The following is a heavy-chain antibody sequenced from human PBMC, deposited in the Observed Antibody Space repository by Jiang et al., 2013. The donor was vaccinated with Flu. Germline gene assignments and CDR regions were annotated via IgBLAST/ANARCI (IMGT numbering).Heavy chain of an antibody. Sequence: SGFTLSTYWMSWVRQTPGKGLEWVANINQGGNEKWYADSVKGRFTISRDNGNNSLYLLINSLRVEDTAVYYCARKPPELDYWGQRTLVTVSS. CDR1: GFTLSTYW. J-gene: IGHJ4*02. CDR3: ARKPPELDY. CDR2: INQGGNEK. V-gene: IGHV3-7*03.